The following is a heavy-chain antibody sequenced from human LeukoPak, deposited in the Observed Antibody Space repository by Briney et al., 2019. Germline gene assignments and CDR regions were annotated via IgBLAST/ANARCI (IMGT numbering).Heavy chain of an antibody. CDR3: IVVVEPPDSDGFDV. J-gene: IGHJ3*01. Sequence: GGSLRLFCAASGFTFGNSWVHWVRQAPGKGLVWVSLINADGRHTSYADSVKGRFTISRDHARNTLSLEMNSLTIEDTAVYYCIVVVEPPDSDGFDVWGQGTMITVSS. CDR1: GFTFGNSW. V-gene: IGHV3-74*01. D-gene: IGHD1-14*01. CDR2: INADGRHT.